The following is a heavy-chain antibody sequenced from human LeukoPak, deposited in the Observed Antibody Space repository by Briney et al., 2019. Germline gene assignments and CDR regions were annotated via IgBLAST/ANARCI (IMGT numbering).Heavy chain of an antibody. J-gene: IGHJ6*03. CDR3: ASRLYYYYMDV. CDR1: GGSISSYY. Sequence: KSSETLSLTCTVSGGSISSYYWSWIRQPPGKGLEWIGYIYYSGSTNYNPSLKSRVTISVDTSKNQFSLKLSSVTAADTAVYYCASRLYYYYMDVWGKGTTVTVSS. V-gene: IGHV4-59*01. CDR2: IYYSGST.